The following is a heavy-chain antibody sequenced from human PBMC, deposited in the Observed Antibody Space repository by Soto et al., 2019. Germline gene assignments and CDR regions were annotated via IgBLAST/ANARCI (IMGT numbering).Heavy chain of an antibody. D-gene: IGHD5-12*01. CDR3: ARGQEGIVATH. Sequence: QVHLQQWGAGLLKPSETLSLTCAVNGGSLTGYYWSWIRQPPGKGLEWIGEIKDGGVTNYSPSLKGRFTMSADTSKNKFSLKLNSVTAADTAVYYCARGQEGIVATHWDQGTLVTVSS. CDR2: IKDGGVT. CDR1: GGSLTGYY. V-gene: IGHV4-34*01. J-gene: IGHJ4*02.